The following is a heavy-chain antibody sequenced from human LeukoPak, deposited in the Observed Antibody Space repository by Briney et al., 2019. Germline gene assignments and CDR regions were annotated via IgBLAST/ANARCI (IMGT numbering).Heavy chain of an antibody. Sequence: ASVKVSCKASGYTFTSYGISWVRQAPGQELEWMGWISAYNGNTNYAQKFQGRVTITADESTSTAYMELSSLRSEDTAVYYCARGSITMVRGVITPPDYWGQGTLVTVSS. CDR3: ARGSITMVRGVITPPDY. J-gene: IGHJ4*02. CDR2: ISAYNGNT. CDR1: GYTFTSYG. V-gene: IGHV1-18*01. D-gene: IGHD3-10*01.